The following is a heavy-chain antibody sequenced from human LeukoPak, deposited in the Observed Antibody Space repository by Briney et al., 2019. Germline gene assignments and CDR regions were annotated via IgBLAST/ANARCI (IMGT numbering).Heavy chain of an antibody. D-gene: IGHD2-2*01. Sequence: PGGSLRLSCAASGFSFNNYAMHWVRQAPGKGLEWVALISYDGGNKYYADSVKGRFTISRDNSKVTLYLQLNSLRAEDTAIYYCARADGAYQLLSGGLGYWGQGTLVTVSS. CDR1: GFSFNNYA. J-gene: IGHJ4*02. V-gene: IGHV3-30-3*01. CDR3: ARADGAYQLLSGGLGY. CDR2: ISYDGGNK.